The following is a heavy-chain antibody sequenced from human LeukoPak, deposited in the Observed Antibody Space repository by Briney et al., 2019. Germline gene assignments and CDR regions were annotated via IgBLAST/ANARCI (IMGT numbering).Heavy chain of an antibody. CDR2: IYPGDSDT. CDR3: ARPDDYGGKPAAFDI. CDR1: GYTFITYW. V-gene: IGHV5-51*01. D-gene: IGHD4-23*01. J-gene: IGHJ3*02. Sequence: GESLKISCKGSGYTFITYWIGWVRQMPGKGLEWMGIIYPGDSDTRYSPSFRGPVTISADKSINTAYLQWSSLKASDTAMYYCARPDDYGGKPAAFDIWGQGTMVTVSS.